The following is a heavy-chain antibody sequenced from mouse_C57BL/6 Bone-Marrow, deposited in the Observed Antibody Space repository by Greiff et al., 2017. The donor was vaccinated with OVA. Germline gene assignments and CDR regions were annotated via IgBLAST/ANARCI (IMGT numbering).Heavy chain of an antibody. J-gene: IGHJ2*01. Sequence: QVQLQQPGAELVGPGSSVKLSCKASGYSFTSYWMDWVKQRPGQGLEWIGNIYPSDSDTHYNQKYKDKATLTLDKSSSAADMQLSSLTSEDSAVSYWATDYWGQGTTLTVSS. CDR1: GYSFTSYW. CDR2: IYPSDSDT. CDR3: ATDY. V-gene: IGHV1-61*01.